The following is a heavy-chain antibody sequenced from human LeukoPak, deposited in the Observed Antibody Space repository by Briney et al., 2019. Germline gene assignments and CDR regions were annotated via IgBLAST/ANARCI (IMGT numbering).Heavy chain of an antibody. CDR2: INGNGAST. Sequence: PGGSLRPSCAASGFTFNTHAMSWVRQAPGKGLEWVSGINGNGASTYYSDSVKGRFTISRDNSKNTLYLQMRSLRAEDTAVYYCARDQGYSYYYLDYWGQEPWSPSPQ. J-gene: IGHJ4*01. V-gene: IGHV3-23*01. D-gene: IGHD5-18*01. CDR1: GFTFNTHA. CDR3: ARDQGYSYYYLDY.